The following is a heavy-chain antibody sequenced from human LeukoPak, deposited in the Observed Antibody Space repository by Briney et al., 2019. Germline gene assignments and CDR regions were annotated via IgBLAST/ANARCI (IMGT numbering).Heavy chain of an antibody. CDR3: ASEAVAAPGY. V-gene: IGHV3-66*02. CDR1: GFTVSSNH. Sequence: GGSLRLSCAASGFTVSSNHMSWVRQAPGKGLEWVSVIYSGGSTYYADSVKGRFTISRDNSKNTLYLQMNSLRAEDTAVYYCASEAVAAPGYWGQGTLVTVSS. CDR2: IYSGGST. J-gene: IGHJ4*02. D-gene: IGHD6-19*01.